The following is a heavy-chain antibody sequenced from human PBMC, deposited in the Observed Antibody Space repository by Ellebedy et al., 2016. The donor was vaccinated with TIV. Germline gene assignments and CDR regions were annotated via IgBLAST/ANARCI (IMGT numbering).Heavy chain of an antibody. CDR3: ARGVLGYYCYGMDV. V-gene: IGHV4-59*02. J-gene: IGHJ6*02. D-gene: IGHD3-10*01. Sequence: MPSETLSLTCTVSGASVSSSYWSWIRQLPGKGLEWIGHLYDLNGIGTTKYNPSLKSRVTISGDTSKNQFSLRLTSVTAADTAVYFCARGVLGYYCYGMDVWGQGTTVTVSS. CDR2: LYDLNGIGTT. CDR1: GASVSSSY.